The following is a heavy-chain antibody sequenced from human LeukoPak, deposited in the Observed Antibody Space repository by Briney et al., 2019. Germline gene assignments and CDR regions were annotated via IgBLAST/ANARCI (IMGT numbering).Heavy chain of an antibody. CDR2: IIPIFGTA. D-gene: IGHD2-2*01. V-gene: IGHV1-69*13. CDR1: GYSFTGYY. Sequence: ASVKVSCKASGYSFTGYYMHWVRQAPGQGLEWMGGIIPIFGTANYAQKFQGRVTITADESTSTAYMELSSLRSEDTAVYYCARGRTGYCSSTSCSFDYWGQGTLVTVSS. CDR3: ARGRTGYCSSTSCSFDY. J-gene: IGHJ4*02.